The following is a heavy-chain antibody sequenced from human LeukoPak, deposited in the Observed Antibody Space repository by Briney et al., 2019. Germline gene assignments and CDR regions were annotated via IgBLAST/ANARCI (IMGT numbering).Heavy chain of an antibody. D-gene: IGHD6-13*01. J-gene: IGHJ4*02. CDR3: ARGDSGSWPD. CDR2: INQDGSEK. V-gene: IGHV3-7*01. CDR1: GFTFSSYW. Sequence: GGSLRLSCAASGFTFSSYWMSWVRQAPGKGLEWVAIINQDGSEKQYVDPVEGRFTISRDNAKNSLYLQMNSLRAEDTAVYYCARGDSGSWPDWGQGALVIVSS.